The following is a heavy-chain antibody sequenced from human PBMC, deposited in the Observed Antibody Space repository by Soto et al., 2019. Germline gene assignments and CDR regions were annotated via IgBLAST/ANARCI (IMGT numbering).Heavy chain of an antibody. J-gene: IGHJ5*02. CDR3: SHGRVHSGMWFEP. CDR2: IYWNGEK. D-gene: IGHD3-10*01. V-gene: IGHV2-5*01. Sequence: QITLKESGPTLVKPTQTLTLTCTFSGFSLTTGGLGVAWLRQPPGMALEWLADIYWNGEKNYSPSLKNRATITRDPSKNHVVLTVTNMDPVDPGTYYCSHGRVHSGMWFEPWGQGILVTVSS. CDR1: GFSLTTGGLG.